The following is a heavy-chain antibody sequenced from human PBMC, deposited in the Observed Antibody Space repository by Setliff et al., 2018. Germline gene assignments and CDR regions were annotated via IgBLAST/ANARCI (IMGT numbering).Heavy chain of an antibody. J-gene: IGHJ4*02. CDR3: ARGETYYNFWSGYYAY. CDR1: GGSISSSSYY. V-gene: IGHV4-39*07. CDR2: IYYSGST. Sequence: PSETLSLTCTVSGGSISSSSYYWGWIRQPPGKGLEWIGSIYYSGSTYYNPSLKSRVTISVDTSKNQFSLKLSSVTAADTAVYYCARGETYYNFWSGYYAYWGQGTLVTVSS. D-gene: IGHD3-3*01.